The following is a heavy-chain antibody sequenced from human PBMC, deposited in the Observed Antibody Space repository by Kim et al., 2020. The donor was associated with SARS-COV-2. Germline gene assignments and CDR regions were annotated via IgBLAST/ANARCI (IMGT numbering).Heavy chain of an antibody. D-gene: IGHD2-2*01. J-gene: IGHJ5*02. V-gene: IGHV4-31*03. CDR2: IYYSGST. Sequence: SETLSLTCTVSGGSISSGGYYWSWIRQHPGKGLEWIGYIYYSGSTYYNPSLKSRVTISVDTSKNQFSLKLSSVTAADTAVYYCAREKEYCSSTSCTSPIVAWGQGTLVTVSS. CDR3: AREKEYCSSTSCTSPIVA. CDR1: GGSISSGGYY.